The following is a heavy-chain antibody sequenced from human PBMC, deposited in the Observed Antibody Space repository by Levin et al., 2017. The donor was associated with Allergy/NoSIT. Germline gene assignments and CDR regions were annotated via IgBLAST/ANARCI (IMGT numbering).Heavy chain of an antibody. V-gene: IGHV4-4*02. CDR1: GASISSSDW. Sequence: GSLRLSCAVSGASISSSDWWSWVRQPPGEGLEWIGEIFHSGSTNYNPSLKSRVTISVDKSKNQFSLNLTSVTTADTAVYYCARWVATRHFDYWGQGTLVTVSS. D-gene: IGHD5-12*01. CDR3: ARWVATRHFDY. J-gene: IGHJ4*02. CDR2: IFHSGST.